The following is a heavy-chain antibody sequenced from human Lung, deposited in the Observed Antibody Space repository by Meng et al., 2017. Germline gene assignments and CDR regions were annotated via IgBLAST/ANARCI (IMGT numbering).Heavy chain of an antibody. D-gene: IGHD2-15*01. CDR2: ISSDSRYI. CDR1: GFTFSNYS. J-gene: IGHJ4*02. Sequence: EVQLVESGGGLVTPGGYLRRACAASGFTFSNYSMNWVRQAPGKELEWVSSISSDSRYIFYADSVKGRFTISRDNGKKLLYLQMNSLSPEDTAVFYCARFETVGVATGDFWGQGTLVTVSS. V-gene: IGHV3-21*01. CDR3: ARFETVGVATGDF.